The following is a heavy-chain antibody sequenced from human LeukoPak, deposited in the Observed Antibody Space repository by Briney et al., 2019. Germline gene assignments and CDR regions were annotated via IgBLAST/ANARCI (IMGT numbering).Heavy chain of an antibody. J-gene: IGHJ3*02. Sequence: PSETLSLTCTVSGGSISSYYWSWIRQPPGEGLEWIWYIYYSGSTNYNPSLKSRVTISVDTSKNQFSLKLSSVTAADTAVYYCARDRIGYSYGSDAFDIWGQGTMVTVSS. CDR2: IYYSGST. V-gene: IGHV4-59*01. CDR3: ARDRIGYSYGSDAFDI. CDR1: GGSISSYY. D-gene: IGHD5-18*01.